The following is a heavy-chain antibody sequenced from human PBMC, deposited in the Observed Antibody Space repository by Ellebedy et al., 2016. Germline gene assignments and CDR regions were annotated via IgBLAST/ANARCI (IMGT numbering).Heavy chain of an antibody. J-gene: IGHJ5*02. Sequence: GGSLRLSCAASGFTFSSYAMSWVRQAPGKGLEWVSGVSSSGGSTYYTDSVKGRFTISRDNSKNTLYLQMNSLRAEDTAVYYCTTDRTASWGQGTLVTVSS. CDR3: TTDRTAS. D-gene: IGHD1-1*01. CDR2: VSSSGGST. V-gene: IGHV3-23*01. CDR1: GFTFSSYA.